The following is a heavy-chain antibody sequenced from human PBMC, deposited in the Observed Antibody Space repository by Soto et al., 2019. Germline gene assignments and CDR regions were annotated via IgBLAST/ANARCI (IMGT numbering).Heavy chain of an antibody. J-gene: IGHJ1*01. CDR2: IAYDGSEK. CDR3: AKDRRLYDNSGYSGYET. V-gene: IGHV3-30*18. D-gene: IGHD3-22*01. CDR1: GFSVSNYA. Sequence: LRLSCAASGFSVSNYAMHCVRQSAGKGPEWVAVIAYDGSEKYYADSVKGRFTISRDNSKNTLDLQMNSVATEDTDLYYCAKDRRLYDNSGYSGYETWGRGTMVTVSS.